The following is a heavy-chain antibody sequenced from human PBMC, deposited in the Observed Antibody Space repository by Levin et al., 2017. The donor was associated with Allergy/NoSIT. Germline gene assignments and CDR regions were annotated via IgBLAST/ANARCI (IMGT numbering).Heavy chain of an antibody. CDR3: AREPLAKYYYDSSGYYSHFDY. Sequence: ASVKVSCAASGFTFSSYSMNWVRQAPGKGLEWVSYISSSSSTIYYADSVKGRFTISRDNAKNSLYLQMNSLRDEDTAVYYCAREPLAKYYYDSSGYYSHFDYWGQGTLVTVSS. J-gene: IGHJ4*02. V-gene: IGHV3-48*02. D-gene: IGHD3-22*01. CDR2: ISSSSSTI. CDR1: GFTFSSYS.